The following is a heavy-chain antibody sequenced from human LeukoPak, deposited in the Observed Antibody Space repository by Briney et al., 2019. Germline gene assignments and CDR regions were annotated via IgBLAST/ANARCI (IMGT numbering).Heavy chain of an antibody. J-gene: IGHJ4*02. CDR1: GFTFSNYE. D-gene: IGHD3-10*01. CDR2: ISRGGDTI. V-gene: IGHV3-48*03. Sequence: GGSLRLSCAASGFTFSNYEMHWVRQAPGEGLEWLSYISRGGDTIYYADSVKGRFTISSDSANNSLYLQMNNLRAEDTAVYYCASGRGVNSDYWGQGTLVTVSS. CDR3: ASGRGVNSDY.